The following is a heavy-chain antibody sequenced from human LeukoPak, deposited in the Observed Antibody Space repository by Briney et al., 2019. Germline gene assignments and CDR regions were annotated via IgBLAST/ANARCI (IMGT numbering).Heavy chain of an antibody. CDR1: GGSISSGGYY. CDR2: IYYSGST. Sequence: SETLSLTCTVSGGSISSGGYYWSWIRQHPGKGLEWIGYIYYSGSTYYNPSLKSRVTISVDTSKNQFSLKLSSVTAADTAVYYCARGDYYDSSGHRYNWFDPWGQGTLVTVSS. CDR3: ARGDYYDSSGHRYNWFDP. D-gene: IGHD3-22*01. J-gene: IGHJ5*02. V-gene: IGHV4-31*03.